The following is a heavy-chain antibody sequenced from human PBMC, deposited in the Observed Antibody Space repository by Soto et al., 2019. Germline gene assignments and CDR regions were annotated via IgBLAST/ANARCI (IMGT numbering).Heavy chain of an antibody. D-gene: IGHD2-2*01. J-gene: IGHJ6*03. CDR1: GGSISSSSYY. V-gene: IGHV4-39*01. CDR3: ATTREDIVVVPAVYYYYYYMDV. Sequence: SETLCLTCTVAGGSISSSSYYWGWIRQPPGKGLEWIGSIYYSGSTYYNPSLKSRVTISVDTSKNQFSLKLSSVTAADTAVYYCATTREDIVVVPAVYYYYYYMDVWGKGTTVTVSS. CDR2: IYYSGST.